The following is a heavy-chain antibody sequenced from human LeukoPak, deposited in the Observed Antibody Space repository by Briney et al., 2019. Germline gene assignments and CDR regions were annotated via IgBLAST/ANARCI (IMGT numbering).Heavy chain of an antibody. V-gene: IGHV4-4*07. D-gene: IGHD2-15*01. CDR2: ISTSGST. Sequence: SETLSLTCTVSDNSISTYYWNWIRQAAGKGLEWIGRISTSGSTNYNPSLKSRLTMSAVTSKNQFSLKLSSVTAADTAVYYCARETATYSWYFDLWGRGTPVTVSS. CDR3: ARETATYSWYFDL. J-gene: IGHJ2*01. CDR1: DNSISTYY.